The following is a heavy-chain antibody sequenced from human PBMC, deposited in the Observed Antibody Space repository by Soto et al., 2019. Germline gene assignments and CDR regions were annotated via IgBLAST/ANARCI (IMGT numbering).Heavy chain of an antibody. J-gene: IGHJ5*02. CDR3: ARDRGVGYCSSTSCPQRGWFDP. D-gene: IGHD2-2*01. CDR1: GGSISSGGYY. CDR2: IYYSGST. V-gene: IGHV4-31*03. Sequence: QVQLQESGPGLVKPSQTLSLTCTVSGGSISSGGYYWSWIRQHPGKGLEGIGYIYYSGSTYYNPSLKSRVTISVDTSKNQFSLKLSSVTAADTAVYYCARDRGVGYCSSTSCPQRGWFDPWGQGTLVTVSS.